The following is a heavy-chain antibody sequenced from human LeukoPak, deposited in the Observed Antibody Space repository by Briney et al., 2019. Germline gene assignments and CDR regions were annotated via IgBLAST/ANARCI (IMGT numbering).Heavy chain of an antibody. Sequence: GGSLRLSSAASGFTFSSYALHWVRQAPGKGLEWVALMSFDGNNKWYADSVRGRFTISRDNSKNTLYLQVNSLRAEDTAVYYCASPMTDYWGQGTLVTVSS. J-gene: IGHJ4*02. CDR2: MSFDGNNK. D-gene: IGHD3-22*01. V-gene: IGHV3-30*04. CDR3: ASPMTDY. CDR1: GFTFSSYA.